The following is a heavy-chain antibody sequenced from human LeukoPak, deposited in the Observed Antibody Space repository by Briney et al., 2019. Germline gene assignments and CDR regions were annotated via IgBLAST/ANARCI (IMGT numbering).Heavy chain of an antibody. CDR2: MNLNSEDT. CDR3: GTGLGSYESSELTWPMISF. CDR1: GYTFTNYE. Sequence: ASVKVSCKSSGYTFTNYEINWVRQATGQGLEWMGWMNLNSEDTAYAQKFQGRISMTRSTSISTAYMALSSLRSEDTALYYCGTGLGSYESSELTWPMISFWGQGTVVTVSS. D-gene: IGHD3-22*01. J-gene: IGHJ4*02. V-gene: IGHV1-8*01.